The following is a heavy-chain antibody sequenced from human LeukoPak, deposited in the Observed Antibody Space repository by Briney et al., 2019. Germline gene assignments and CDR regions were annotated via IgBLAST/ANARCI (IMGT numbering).Heavy chain of an antibody. D-gene: IGHD2-2*01. Sequence: SETLSLTGIVSGGSISSYYWSWIRQPPGKGLEWIGYVYYSGSTNYNPSLKSRVTISVDTSKNQFSLRLSSVTAADTAVYYCARAPTAAFDYWGQGTLVTVSS. CDR1: GGSISSYY. J-gene: IGHJ4*02. CDR3: ARAPTAAFDY. V-gene: IGHV4-59*01. CDR2: VYYSGST.